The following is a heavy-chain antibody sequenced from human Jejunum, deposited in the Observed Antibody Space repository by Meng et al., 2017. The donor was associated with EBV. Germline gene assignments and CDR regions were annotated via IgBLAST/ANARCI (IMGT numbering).Heavy chain of an antibody. V-gene: IGHV3-11*01. CDR1: GFTFSDYY. J-gene: IGHJ4*02. CDR3: AREMSTITCFDY. D-gene: IGHD5-24*01. Sequence: QDDLVESGGGLVKPGGSLRLSCGASGFTFSDYYMAWVRQAPGKGLEWVSYISSRSSTIYYADSVKGRFTISRDNAHNSLYLQMNSLRAEDTAVYYCAREMSTITCFDYWGQGTLVTVSS. CDR2: ISSRSSTI.